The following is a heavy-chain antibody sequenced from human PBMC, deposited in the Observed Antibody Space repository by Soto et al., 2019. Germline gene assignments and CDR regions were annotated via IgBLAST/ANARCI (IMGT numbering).Heavy chain of an antibody. V-gene: IGHV5-51*01. D-gene: IGHD3-3*01. CDR3: ARREWGYKYGH. CDR1: GYSFTDFW. Sequence: GESLKISCKGSGYSFTDFWIAWVRQMPVKGLEWMGIIHPGDSDIRYGPSFQGQVTISADKSISTAYLQWSSLKASDTAMYYCARREWGYKYGHWGQGTLVTVSS. J-gene: IGHJ4*02. CDR2: IHPGDSDI.